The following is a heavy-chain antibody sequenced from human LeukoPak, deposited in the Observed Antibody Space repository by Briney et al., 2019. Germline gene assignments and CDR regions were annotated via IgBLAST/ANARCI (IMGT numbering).Heavy chain of an antibody. J-gene: IGHJ5*02. Sequence: ASVKVSCKASGGTFSSYAISWVRQAPGQGLEWMGGIIPIFGTANYAQKFQGRVTITTDESTSTAYMELSSLRSEDTAVYYCARGTCSSTSCYTDNWFGPWGQGTLVTVSS. V-gene: IGHV1-69*05. CDR3: ARGTCSSTSCYTDNWFGP. D-gene: IGHD2-2*02. CDR1: GGTFSSYA. CDR2: IIPIFGTA.